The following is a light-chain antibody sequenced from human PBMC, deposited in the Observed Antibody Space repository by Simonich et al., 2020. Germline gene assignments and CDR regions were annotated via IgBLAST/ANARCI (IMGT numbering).Light chain of an antibody. CDR3: YSTDSSGNHRV. CDR1: ALPKKY. V-gene: IGLV3-10*01. Sequence: SYELTQPPSVSVSPGQTARITCSGDALPKKYAYWYQQKSGQAPVLVIYEDSKRPSGSPGRFSGYSSGTMATWTISGAQVEDEADYYCYSTDSSGNHRVFGGGTKLTVL. CDR2: EDS. J-gene: IGLJ2*01.